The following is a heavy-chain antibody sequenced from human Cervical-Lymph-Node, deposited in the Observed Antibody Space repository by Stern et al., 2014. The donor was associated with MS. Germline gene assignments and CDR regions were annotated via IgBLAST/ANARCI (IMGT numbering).Heavy chain of an antibody. D-gene: IGHD6-19*01. J-gene: IGHJ3*02. Sequence: VQLVESGGGLVQPGGSLRLSCAASGFALSDYFMDWVRQAPGKGLEWVGHGRVKAYSYTAEYAASVKGRFVISRDDSKNSLYLQMNRLKIEDTAVYYCARVAYSSDWFGSYDIWGQGTMATVSS. CDR2: GRVKAYSYTA. CDR3: ARVAYSSDWFGSYDI. CDR1: GFALSDYF. V-gene: IGHV3-72*01.